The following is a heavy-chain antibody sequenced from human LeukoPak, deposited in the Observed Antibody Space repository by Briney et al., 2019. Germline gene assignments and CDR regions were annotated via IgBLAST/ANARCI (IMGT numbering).Heavy chain of an antibody. V-gene: IGHV4-31*03. Sequence: SQTLSLTCTVSGGSISSGGYYSSWIRQHPGKGLEWIRYIYYSGSTYYNPSLKSRVTISVDTSKNQFSLKLSSVTAAETAVYYCARRVYSGSYGNWFDPWGQGTLVTVSS. CDR3: ARRVYSGSYGNWFDP. CDR1: GGSISSGGYY. J-gene: IGHJ5*02. D-gene: IGHD1-26*01. CDR2: IYYSGST.